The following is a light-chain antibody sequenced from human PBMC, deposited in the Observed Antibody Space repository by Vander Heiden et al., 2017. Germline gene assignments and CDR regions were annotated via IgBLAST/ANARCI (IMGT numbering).Light chain of an antibody. CDR3: MIWYNNAVV. CDR1: SGINVGTYR. J-gene: IGLJ2*01. CDR2: YKSDSDK. Sequence: QAVLTQPSSLSASLGASVSLTFSLRSGINVGTYRIYWYQQKPGSPPQYLLRYKSDSDKQQGSGVPSRFSGSKDASANAGILLISGLQSEDEADYYCMIWYNNAVVFGGGTKLTVL. V-gene: IGLV5-45*03.